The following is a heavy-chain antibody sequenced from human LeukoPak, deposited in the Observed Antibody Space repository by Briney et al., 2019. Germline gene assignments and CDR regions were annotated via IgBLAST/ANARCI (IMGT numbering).Heavy chain of an antibody. D-gene: IGHD6-19*01. Sequence: PGGSLRLSCVASGFTLRVNYMTWIRQTPGRGLEGGSVIYSDGTTKYADSAKGRFTSSRDNSKSMVYLQMDRLRAEDTAVYYCARCKGGWSDHFYGMDVWGQGTTVTVSS. J-gene: IGHJ6*02. CDR3: ARCKGGWSDHFYGMDV. CDR2: IYSDGTT. CDR1: GFTLRVNY. V-gene: IGHV3-53*01.